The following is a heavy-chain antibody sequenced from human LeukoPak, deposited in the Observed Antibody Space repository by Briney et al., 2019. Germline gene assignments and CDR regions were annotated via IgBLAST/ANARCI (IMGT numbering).Heavy chain of an antibody. V-gene: IGHV4-39*07. CDR3: ARDIGAVAGLMDV. CDR1: GGSISSSSYY. D-gene: IGHD6-19*01. J-gene: IGHJ6*03. Sequence: PSETLSLTCTVSGGSISSSSYYWGWIRQPPGKGLEWIGSIYYSGSTYYNPSLKSRVTISVDTSKNQFSLKLSSVTAEDTALYYCARDIGAVAGLMDVWGKGTTVTVSS. CDR2: IYYSGST.